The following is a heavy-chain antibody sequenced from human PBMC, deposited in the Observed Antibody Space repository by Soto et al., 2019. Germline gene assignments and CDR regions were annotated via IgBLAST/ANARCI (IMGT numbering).Heavy chain of an antibody. CDR2: IYYSGST. CDR1: GGSISSGGYY. J-gene: IGHJ4*02. D-gene: IGHD3-16*02. V-gene: IGHV4-31*03. Sequence: QVQLQESGPGLVKPSQTLSLTCTVSGGSISSGGYYWSWIRQHPGKGLEWIGYIYYSGSTYYNPSLKSRVTISVDTSKTQFSLKLRSVTAADTAVYYCARRREDYVWGSYRYRSYYFDYWGQGTLVTVSS. CDR3: ARRREDYVWGSYRYRSYYFDY.